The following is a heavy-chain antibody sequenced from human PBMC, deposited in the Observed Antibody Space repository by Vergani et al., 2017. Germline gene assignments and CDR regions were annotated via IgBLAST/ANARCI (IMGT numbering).Heavy chain of an antibody. Sequence: QVQLVQSGAEVKKPGASVRVSCKASGFTFTSYHIHWVRQAPGQGLDWLGRIDPNSVDTRYSQRFQDRVTITRDTSINTAYMEMTRLRTDDTAIYYCARVIGGWSRNNCLADHWGQGTLVTVAS. D-gene: IGHD2-15*01. CDR1: GFTFTSYH. J-gene: IGHJ4*02. CDR3: ARVIGGWSRNNCLADH. CDR2: IDPNSVDT. V-gene: IGHV1-2*06.